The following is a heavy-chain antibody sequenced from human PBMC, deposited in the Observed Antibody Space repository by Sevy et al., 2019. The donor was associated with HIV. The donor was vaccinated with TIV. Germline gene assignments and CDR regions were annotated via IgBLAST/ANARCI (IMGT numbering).Heavy chain of an antibody. CDR2: ISGGGGGT. Sequence: GGSLRLSCAASGFTFNNYAMSWVRQAPGKGLEGKGLEWVSTISGGGGGTTYADSVRGRFTISRNNSRNTLYLQVNSLRVEDTALYYCAKHYIHDIADGWYFDLWGRGTLVTVSS. J-gene: IGHJ2*01. V-gene: IGHV3-23*01. D-gene: IGHD6-13*01. CDR3: AKHYIHDIADGWYFDL. CDR1: GFTFNNYA.